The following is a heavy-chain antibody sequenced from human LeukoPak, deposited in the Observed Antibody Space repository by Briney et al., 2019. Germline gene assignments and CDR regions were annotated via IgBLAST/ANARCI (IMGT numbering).Heavy chain of an antibody. J-gene: IGHJ3*02. CDR2: IASGGSST. V-gene: IGHV3-23*03. Sequence: PGGSLRLSCAVSGFTFSSYAMNWVRQAPGKGLEWVSLIASGGSSTYYADSVQGRFSISRDNSKNTLFLQMNSLRAEDTALYYCATKMARGGFDIWGQGTMVTVSS. D-gene: IGHD5-24*01. CDR3: ATKMARGGFDI. CDR1: GFTFSSYA.